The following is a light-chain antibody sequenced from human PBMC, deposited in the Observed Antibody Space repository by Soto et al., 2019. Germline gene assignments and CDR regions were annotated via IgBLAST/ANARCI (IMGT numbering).Light chain of an antibody. CDR3: SSYTTSNTRQIV. CDR1: SSDVGGYNY. CDR2: DVS. V-gene: IGLV2-14*03. J-gene: IGLJ1*01. Sequence: QSALTQPASVSGSPGQSITISCTGTSSDVGGYNYVSWYQHHPGKAPKLMIFDVSNRPSGVSNRFSGSKSGNTASLTISGLQPEDEAVYHCSSYTTSNTRQIVFGTGPKLTVL.